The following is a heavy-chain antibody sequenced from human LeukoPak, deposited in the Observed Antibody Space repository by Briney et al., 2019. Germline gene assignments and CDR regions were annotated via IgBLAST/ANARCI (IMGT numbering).Heavy chain of an antibody. D-gene: IGHD3-22*01. V-gene: IGHV3-23*01. CDR2: LSGGGDST. CDR1: GFTFSNYA. J-gene: IGHJ4*02. Sequence: GGSLRLSCADSGFTFSNYAMSWVRQAPGKGLEWVSALSGGGDSTYYADSVKGRFTISRDNSKNTLYLQMNSLRAEDTAIYYCAKGRYDRSCYYGVEWGQGTLVTVSS. CDR3: AKGRYDRSCYYGVE.